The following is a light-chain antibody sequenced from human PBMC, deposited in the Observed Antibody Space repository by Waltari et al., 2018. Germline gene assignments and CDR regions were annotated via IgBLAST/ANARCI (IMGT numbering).Light chain of an antibody. Sequence: QAVVTQEPSLTVSLGGTVTLTCDSSTGAVTSGHYPYWFQQKPGQGPRTLIYDTSNKDSWTPARFSGSLLGGKAALTLSGAQPEDEAEYYCLLSYSGHWVFGGGTKLTVL. CDR2: DTS. CDR1: TGAVTSGHY. J-gene: IGLJ3*02. CDR3: LLSYSGHWV. V-gene: IGLV7-46*01.